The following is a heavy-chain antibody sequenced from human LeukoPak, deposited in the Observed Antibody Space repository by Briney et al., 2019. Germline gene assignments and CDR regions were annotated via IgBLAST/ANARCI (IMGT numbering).Heavy chain of an antibody. CDR2: ISWNSGSI. CDR3: AKDLEYSSSSGFDY. Sequence: GGPLRLSCAASGFTFDDYAMHWVRQAPGKGLEWVSGISWNSGSIGYADSVKGRFTISRDNAKNSLYLQMNSLRAEDMALYYCAKDLEYSSSSGFDYWGQGTLVTVSS. CDR1: GFTFDDYA. V-gene: IGHV3-9*03. J-gene: IGHJ4*02. D-gene: IGHD6-6*01.